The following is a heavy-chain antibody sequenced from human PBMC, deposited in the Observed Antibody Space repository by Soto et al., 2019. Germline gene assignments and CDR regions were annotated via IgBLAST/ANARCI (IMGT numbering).Heavy chain of an antibody. V-gene: IGHV4-39*01. J-gene: IGHJ4*02. CDR1: GGSISSSSYY. CDR2: IYYIGST. D-gene: IGHD2-8*01. CDR3: ARSNIVLMVYAIDY. Sequence: QLQLQESGPGLVKPSETLSLTCTVSGGSISSSSYYWGWIRQPPGKGLEWIGSIYYIGSTYYNPSLTRRATISVDPSKHQFSLRLSSVTAADTAVYYCARSNIVLMVYAIDYWGQGTLVTVSS.